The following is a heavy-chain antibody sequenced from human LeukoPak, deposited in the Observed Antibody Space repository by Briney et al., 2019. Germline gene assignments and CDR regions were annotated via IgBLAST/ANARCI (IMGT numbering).Heavy chain of an antibody. J-gene: IGHJ4*02. CDR3: AKPNGGAFDY. Sequence: ASVKVSCKASGGTFSSYGMSWVRQAPGKGLEWVSAISGSGGSTYYADSVKGRFTISRDNSKNTLYLQMNSLRAEDTAVYYCAKPNGGAFDYWGQGTLVTVSS. D-gene: IGHD7-27*01. CDR2: ISGSGGST. CDR1: GGTFSSYG. V-gene: IGHV3-23*01.